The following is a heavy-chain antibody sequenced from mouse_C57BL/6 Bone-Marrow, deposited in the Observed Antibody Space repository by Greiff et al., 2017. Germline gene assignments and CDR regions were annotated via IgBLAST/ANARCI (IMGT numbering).Heavy chain of an antibody. J-gene: IGHJ2*01. CDR1: GFTFSSYA. V-gene: IGHV5-4*01. D-gene: IGHD3-1*01. Sequence: EVPRVESGGGLVKPGGSLKLSCAASGFTFSSYAMSWVRQTPEKRLEWVATISDGGSYTYYPDNVKGRFTISRDNAKNNLYLQMSHLKSEVTAMYYCALSGFDYWGQGTTLTVSS. CDR3: ALSGFDY. CDR2: ISDGGSYT.